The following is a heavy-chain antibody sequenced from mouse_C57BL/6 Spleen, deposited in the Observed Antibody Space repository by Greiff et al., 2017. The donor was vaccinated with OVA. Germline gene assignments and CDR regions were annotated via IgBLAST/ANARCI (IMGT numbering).Heavy chain of an antibody. J-gene: IGHJ4*01. CDR3: ARSSYYSFMDY. Sequence: VQLQQSVAELVKPGASVKLSCKASGYTFTSYWMPWVNQRPGQGLEWIGEIDPSDSYTNYNQKLKGKATLTVDTSSSTAYMQLSSLTSEDSAVYYCARSSYYSFMDYWGQGTSVTVSS. CDR1: GYTFTSYW. CDR2: IDPSDSYT. D-gene: IGHD2-12*01. V-gene: IGHV1-50*01.